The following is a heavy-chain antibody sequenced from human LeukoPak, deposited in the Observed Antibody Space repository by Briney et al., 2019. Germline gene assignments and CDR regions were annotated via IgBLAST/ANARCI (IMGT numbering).Heavy chain of an antibody. CDR2: ITPIFGTA. D-gene: IGHD6-19*01. CDR3: ARRKIAVAGTGTNWFDP. J-gene: IGHJ5*02. V-gene: IGHV1-69*01. Sequence: SVKVSCKASGGTFSSYAISWVRQAPGQGLEWMGGITPIFGTANYAQKFQGRVTITADESTSTAYMELSSLRSEDTAVYYCARRKIAVAGTGTNWFDPWGQGTLVTVSS. CDR1: GGTFSSYA.